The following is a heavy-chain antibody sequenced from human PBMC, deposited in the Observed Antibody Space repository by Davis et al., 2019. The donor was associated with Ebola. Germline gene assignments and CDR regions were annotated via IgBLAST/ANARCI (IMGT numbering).Heavy chain of an antibody. CDR1: GFTFSSYA. D-gene: IGHD3-22*01. CDR3: ATDPFGKYYYDSRAASGWYFDL. CDR2: IKQDGSEK. V-gene: IGHV3-7*03. Sequence: PGGSLRLSCAASGFTFSSYAMSWVRQAPGKGLEWVANIKQDGSEKYYVDSVKGRFTISRDNAKNSLYLQMNSLRAEDTAVYYCATDPFGKYYYDSRAASGWYFDLWGRGTLVTVSS. J-gene: IGHJ2*01.